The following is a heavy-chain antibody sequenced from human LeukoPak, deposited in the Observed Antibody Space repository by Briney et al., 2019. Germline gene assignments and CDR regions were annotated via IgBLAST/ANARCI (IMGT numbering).Heavy chain of an antibody. D-gene: IGHD2-15*01. CDR1: GGTFSSYT. CDR3: ARGSSHCSGGSCPSY. Sequence: SVKVSCKASGGTFSSYTISWVRQAPGQGLEWMGRIIPILGIANYAQKFQGRVTITADKSTSTAYMELSSLRSEDTAVYYCARGSSHCSGGSCPSYWGQGTLVSVSS. J-gene: IGHJ4*02. V-gene: IGHV1-69*02. CDR2: IIPILGIA.